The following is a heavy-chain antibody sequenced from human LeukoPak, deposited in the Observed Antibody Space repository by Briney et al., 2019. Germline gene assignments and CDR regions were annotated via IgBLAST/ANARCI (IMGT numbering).Heavy chain of an antibody. CDR2: IYYSGST. V-gene: IGHV4-59*01. J-gene: IGHJ6*02. D-gene: IGHD5-18*01. Sequence: SETLSLTCTVSGGSISSYYWSWIRQPPGKGLEWIGYIYYSGSTNYNPSLKSRVTISVDTSKNQFSLKLSSVTAADTAVYYCARDRGLWLDYYYYCGMDVWGQGTTVTVSS. CDR1: GGSISSYY. CDR3: ARDRGLWLDYYYYCGMDV.